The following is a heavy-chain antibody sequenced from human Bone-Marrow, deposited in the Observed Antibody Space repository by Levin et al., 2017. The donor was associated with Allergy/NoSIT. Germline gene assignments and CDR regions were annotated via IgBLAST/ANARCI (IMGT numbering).Heavy chain of an antibody. CDR1: SSSISTYY. CDR2: IHYSGST. CDR3: ARSADYGSGSYPLDY. J-gene: IGHJ4*02. D-gene: IGHD3-10*01. Sequence: GSLRLSCNVSSSSISTYYWTWIRHPPGKGLEWIGYIHYSGSTHYSPSLKSRIAMSLDTSRNHFSLRLSSVTAADTAVYYCARSADYGSGSYPLDYWGQGTLVTVSS. V-gene: IGHV4-59*01.